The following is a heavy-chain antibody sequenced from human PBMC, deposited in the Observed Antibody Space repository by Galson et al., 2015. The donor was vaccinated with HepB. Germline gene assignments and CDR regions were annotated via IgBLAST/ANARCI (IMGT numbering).Heavy chain of an antibody. Sequence: SVKVSCKASGYTFTSYGISWVRQAPGQGLEWMGWISAYNGNTNYAQKLQGRVTMTTDTSTSTAYMELRSLRSDDTAVYYCARHYDILTDNWFDPWGQGTLVTVSS. J-gene: IGHJ5*02. V-gene: IGHV1-18*04. CDR3: ARHYDILTDNWFDP. CDR1: GYTFTSYG. D-gene: IGHD3-9*01. CDR2: ISAYNGNT.